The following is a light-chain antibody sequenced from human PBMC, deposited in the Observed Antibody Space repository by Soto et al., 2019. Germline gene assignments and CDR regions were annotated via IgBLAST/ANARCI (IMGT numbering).Light chain of an antibody. Sequence: QSALTQPASVSGSPGQSITISCTGTSSDVGSYNLVSWYQQHPGKAPKLRIYEVSKRPSGVSNRFSGSKSGNTASLTISGRQAEDEADYYCCSYAGSSTVVFGGGTKLTVL. J-gene: IGLJ2*01. CDR2: EVS. V-gene: IGLV2-23*02. CDR1: SSDVGSYNL. CDR3: CSYAGSSTVV.